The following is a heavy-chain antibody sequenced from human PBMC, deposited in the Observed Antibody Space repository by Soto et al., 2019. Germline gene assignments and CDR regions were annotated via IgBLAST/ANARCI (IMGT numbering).Heavy chain of an antibody. V-gene: IGHV1-18*01. D-gene: IGHD3-9*01. CDR3: ARCGSYYDILTGPHAAFDI. J-gene: IGHJ3*02. CDR2: ISAYNGNT. CDR1: GYTFTSYG. Sequence: ASVKVSCKASGYTFTSYGISWVRQAPGQGLEWMGWISAYNGNTNYAQKLQGRVTMTTDTSTSTAYMELRSLRSDDTAVYYCARCGSYYDILTGPHAAFDIWGQGTMVTVSS.